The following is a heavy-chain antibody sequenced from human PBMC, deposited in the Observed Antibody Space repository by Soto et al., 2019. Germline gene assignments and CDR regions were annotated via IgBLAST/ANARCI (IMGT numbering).Heavy chain of an antibody. D-gene: IGHD3-22*01. J-gene: IGHJ5*02. V-gene: IGHV1-3*01. Sequence: QVQLVQSGAEVKKPGASVKVSCKASGYTFTSYAMHWVRQAPGQRLEWMGWINAGNGNTKYSQKFQGRVTITRDTSASTAYMELSSLRSEDTAVYYCARAPGYYYDSSGYYWGWFDPWGQGTLVTVSS. CDR1: GYTFTSYA. CDR3: ARAPGYYYDSSGYYWGWFDP. CDR2: INAGNGNT.